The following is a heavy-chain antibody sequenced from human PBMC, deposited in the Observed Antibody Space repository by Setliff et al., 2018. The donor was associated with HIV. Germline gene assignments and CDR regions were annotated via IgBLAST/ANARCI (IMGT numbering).Heavy chain of an antibody. D-gene: IGHD3-10*01. CDR1: GGSISSSSYF. J-gene: IGHJ4*02. CDR2: FHYSGST. Sequence: LSLTCNVSGGSISSSSYFWGWIRQPPGKGLEWIGSFHYSGSTSYNPSLRSRVTISGDRSKNQFSLKLTSVTAADTAVYYCARHRGSSSGGPGEIDYWGQGTLVTVSS. V-gene: IGHV4-39*01. CDR3: ARHRGSSSGGPGEIDY.